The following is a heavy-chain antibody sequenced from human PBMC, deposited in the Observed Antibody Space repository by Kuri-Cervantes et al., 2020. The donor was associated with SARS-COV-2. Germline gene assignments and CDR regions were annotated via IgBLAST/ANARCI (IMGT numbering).Heavy chain of an antibody. CDR2: INPNSGGT. CDR3: ARGVTIFGVVSYYYYMDV. CDR1: GYTFTDYC. D-gene: IGHD3-3*01. J-gene: IGHJ6*03. V-gene: IGHV1-2*02. Sequence: ASVKVSCKASGYTFTDYCLHWVRQAPGQGLEWMGWINPNSGGTIYAQKFQGRVTMTRDTSISTAYMELSRLTSDDTAIYYCARGVTIFGVVSYYYYMDVWGKGTTVTVSS.